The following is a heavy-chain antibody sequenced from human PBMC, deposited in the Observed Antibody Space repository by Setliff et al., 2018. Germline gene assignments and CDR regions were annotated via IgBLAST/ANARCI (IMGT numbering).Heavy chain of an antibody. CDR1: GFGFGGHD. D-gene: IGHD3-3*01. J-gene: IGHJ4*02. V-gene: IGHV3-30*02. CDR3: AKDPRDTYYNFGY. Sequence: PSETLSLSCAASGFGFGGHDMHWVRQAPGKGLEWVAFIRYDGTTESYADSVRGRFTISRDNSKNTLYLQMNSLRAEDTAVYYCAKDPRDTYYNFGYWGQGTLVTVSS. CDR2: IRYDGTTE.